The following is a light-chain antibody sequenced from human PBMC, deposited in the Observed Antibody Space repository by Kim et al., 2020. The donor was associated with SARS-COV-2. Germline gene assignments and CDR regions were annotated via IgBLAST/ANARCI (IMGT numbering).Light chain of an antibody. CDR2: DVS. V-gene: IGLV2-14*03. Sequence: GQSITISCTGTSSDVGGYNYVSWYQQHPGKAPKLMIYDVSNRPSGISNRFSGSKSGNTASLTISGLQAEDEADYYCTSYTRSNTGVFGGGTKLTVL. CDR1: SSDVGGYNY. J-gene: IGLJ3*02. CDR3: TSYTRSNTGV.